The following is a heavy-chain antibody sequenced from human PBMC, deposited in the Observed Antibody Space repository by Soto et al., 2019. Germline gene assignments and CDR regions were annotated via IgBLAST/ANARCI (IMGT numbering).Heavy chain of an antibody. CDR3: ARFRITMIVVVTPAYAFDI. J-gene: IGHJ3*02. CDR1: GGSISSGGYY. CDR2: IYYSGST. V-gene: IGHV4-31*03. Sequence: SETLSLTCTVSGGSISSGGYYWSWIRQHPGKGLEWIGYIYYSGSTYYNPSLKSRVTISVDTSKNQFSLKLSSVTAADTAVYYCARFRITMIVVVTPAYAFDIWGQGTMVTVSS. D-gene: IGHD3-22*01.